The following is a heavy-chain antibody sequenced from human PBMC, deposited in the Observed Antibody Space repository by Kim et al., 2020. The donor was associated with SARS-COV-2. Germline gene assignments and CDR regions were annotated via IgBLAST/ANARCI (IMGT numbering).Heavy chain of an antibody. D-gene: IGHD3-10*01. V-gene: IGHV3-48*03. J-gene: IGHJ6*02. Sequence: GGSLRLSCAASGFTFSSYEMNWVRQAPGKGLEWVSYISSSGSTIYYADSVKGRFTVSRDNAKNSLYLQMNSLRAEDTAVYYCASLVYGSVRMDVWGQGTTVTVSS. CDR1: GFTFSSYE. CDR3: ASLVYGSVRMDV. CDR2: ISSSGSTI.